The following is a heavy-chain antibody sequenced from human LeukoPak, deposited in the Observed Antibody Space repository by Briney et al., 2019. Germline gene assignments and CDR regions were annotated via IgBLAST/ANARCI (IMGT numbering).Heavy chain of an antibody. J-gene: IGHJ6*03. CDR3: ARGQGYDFWSGYYTAYYYMDV. CDR2: ISSMSSYI. V-gene: IGHV3-21*01. D-gene: IGHD3-3*01. CDR1: GFTFSSYS. Sequence: GGSLRLSGAASGFTFSSYSMNWGRQAPGKGLEWVSSISSMSSYIYYADSVQGRFTISRDNAKNSLYPQMNSLRAEDTAVYYCARGQGYDFWSGYYTAYYYMDVWGKGTTVTVSS.